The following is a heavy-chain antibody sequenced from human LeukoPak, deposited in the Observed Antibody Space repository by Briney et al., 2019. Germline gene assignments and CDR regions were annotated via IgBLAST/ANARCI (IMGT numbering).Heavy chain of an antibody. Sequence: GSLRLSCAASGFTFSSYGMHWVRQAPGKGLEWVAVISYDGSNKYYADSVKGRFTISRDNSKNTLYLQMNSLRAEDTAVYYCARDQDRAILLWFGELSRGVDYWGQGTLVTVSS. CDR1: GFTFSSYG. J-gene: IGHJ4*02. D-gene: IGHD3-10*01. CDR3: ARDQDRAILLWFGELSRGVDY. CDR2: ISYDGSNK. V-gene: IGHV3-30*03.